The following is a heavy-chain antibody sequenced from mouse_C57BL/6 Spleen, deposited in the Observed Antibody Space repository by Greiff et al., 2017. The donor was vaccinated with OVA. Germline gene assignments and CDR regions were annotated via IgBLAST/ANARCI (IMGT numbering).Heavy chain of an antibody. V-gene: IGHV1-31*01. J-gene: IGHJ4*01. CDR3: ARRSDYDSYYAMDY. D-gene: IGHD2-4*01. CDR1: GYSFTGYY. CDR2: IYPYNGVS. Sequence: VHVKQSGPELVKPGASVKISCKASGYSFTGYYMHWVKQSHGNILDWIGYIYPYNGVSSYNQKFKGKATLTVDKSSSTAYMELRSLTSEDSAVYYCARRSDYDSYYAMDYWGQGTSVTVSS.